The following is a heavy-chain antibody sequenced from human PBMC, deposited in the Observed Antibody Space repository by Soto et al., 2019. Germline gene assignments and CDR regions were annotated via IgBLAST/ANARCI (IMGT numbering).Heavy chain of an antibody. Sequence: QVQLVESGGGVVQPGRSLRLSCAASGFTFNYYAMHWVRQAPGKGLEWVAVISYDASNKYYADSVKGRFTISRDNSQNTVYLQMNSLRAEDTAVYYCARDAWTGGQWLVRVDYWGQGALVTVSS. D-gene: IGHD6-19*01. J-gene: IGHJ4*02. CDR2: ISYDASNK. V-gene: IGHV3-30-3*01. CDR1: GFTFNYYA. CDR3: ARDAWTGGQWLVRVDY.